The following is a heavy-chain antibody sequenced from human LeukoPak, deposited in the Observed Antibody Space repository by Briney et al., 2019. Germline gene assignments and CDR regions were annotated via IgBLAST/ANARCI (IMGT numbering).Heavy chain of an antibody. V-gene: IGHV1-46*01. D-gene: IGHD6-13*01. J-gene: IGHJ4*02. CDR3: AREERGVPGAIAAVKGFDY. CDR2: INPSGGST. CDR1: GYTFTSYY. Sequence: ASVKVSCKASGYTFTSYYMHWVRQAPGQGLEWMGIINPSGGSTSYAQKFQGRVTMTRDMSTSTVYMELSSLRSEDTAIYYCAREERGVPGAIAAVKGFDYWGQGTLVTVSS.